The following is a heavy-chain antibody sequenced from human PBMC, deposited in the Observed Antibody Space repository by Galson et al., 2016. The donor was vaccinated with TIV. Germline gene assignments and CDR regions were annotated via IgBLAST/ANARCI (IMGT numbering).Heavy chain of an antibody. CDR2: LNPYSGDT. V-gene: IGHV1-8*01. CDR1: GYTFITYD. D-gene: IGHD2-15*01. Sequence: SVKVSCKASGYTFITYDIYWVRQAPGQGLEWMGWLNPYSGDTGSAQRFQGRLTMTTSTSTSTAYMELTSLRSEDTAVYYCARWVGDGRGGTCYEHIYGLDVWRQGPAVTVS. CDR3: ARWVGDGRGGTCYEHIYGLDV. J-gene: IGHJ6*02.